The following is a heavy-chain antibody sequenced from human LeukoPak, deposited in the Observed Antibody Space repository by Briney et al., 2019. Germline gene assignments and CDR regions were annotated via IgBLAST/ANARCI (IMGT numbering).Heavy chain of an antibody. CDR3: ARSGGYSGYGQNYYYYYYMDV. CDR2: IYYSGST. CDR1: GGSISSYY. V-gene: IGHV4-59*08. J-gene: IGHJ6*03. Sequence: SETLSLTCTVSGGSISSYYWSWIRQPPGKGLEWIGYIYYSGSTNYNPSLKSRVTISVDTSKNQFSLKLSSVTAADTAVYYCARSGGYSGYGQNYYYYYYMDVWGKGTTVTVSS. D-gene: IGHD5-12*01.